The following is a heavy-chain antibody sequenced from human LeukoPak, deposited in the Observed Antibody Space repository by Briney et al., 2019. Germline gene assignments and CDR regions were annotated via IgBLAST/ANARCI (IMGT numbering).Heavy chain of an antibody. V-gene: IGHV3-74*01. J-gene: IGHJ4*02. CDR3: AKGSIAAAGIDY. D-gene: IGHD6-13*01. CDR1: GFTVSSNY. CDR2: INTDGSST. Sequence: PGGSLRLSCAASGFTVSSNYMSWVRQAPGKGLVWVSRINTDGSSTSYADSVKGRFTISRDNAKNSLYLQMNSLRAEDTALYYCAKGSIAAAGIDYWGQGTLVTVSS.